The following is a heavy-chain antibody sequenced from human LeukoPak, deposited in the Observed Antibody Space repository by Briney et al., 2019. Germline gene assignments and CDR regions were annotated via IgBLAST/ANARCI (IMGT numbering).Heavy chain of an antibody. CDR1: GFTFTNSA. CDR2: ISASGGTT. Sequence: HSGGSLRLSCAASGFTFTNSAMSWVRQAPGKGLEWVSAISASGGTTDYADSVKGRFTISRDNSKNTLYLQMNSLRAEDTAVYYCAKEILNNYYGMDVWGQGTTVTVSS. J-gene: IGHJ6*02. CDR3: AKEILNNYYGMDV. V-gene: IGHV3-23*01.